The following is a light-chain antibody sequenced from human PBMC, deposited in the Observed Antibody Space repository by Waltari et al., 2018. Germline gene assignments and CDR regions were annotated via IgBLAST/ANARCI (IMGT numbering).Light chain of an antibody. CDR3: QQYYTYPYT. CDR2: DAS. CDR1: QTISYW. Sequence: DIQMTQSPSTLSASVGDRVTITCRASQTISYWLAWYQQKPGRAPKLLISDASSLDSGVPSRFSGSGSGTEFTLTITSLQPDDFAAYYYQQYYTYPYTFGQGTKLAIK. V-gene: IGKV1-5*01. J-gene: IGKJ2*01.